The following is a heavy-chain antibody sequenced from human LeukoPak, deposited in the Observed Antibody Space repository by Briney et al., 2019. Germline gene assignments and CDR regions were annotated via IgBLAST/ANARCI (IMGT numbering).Heavy chain of an antibody. Sequence: PEASVKVSCKASGYTFTGYYMHWVRQAPGQGLEWMGWINPNSGGTNYAQKFQGRVTMTRDTSISTAYMELSRLRSDDTAVYYCARDFIFDYVWGSYSGFDYWGQGTLVTVSS. CDR3: ARDFIFDYVWGSYSGFDY. D-gene: IGHD3-16*01. V-gene: IGHV1-2*02. CDR1: GYTFTGYY. J-gene: IGHJ4*02. CDR2: INPNSGGT.